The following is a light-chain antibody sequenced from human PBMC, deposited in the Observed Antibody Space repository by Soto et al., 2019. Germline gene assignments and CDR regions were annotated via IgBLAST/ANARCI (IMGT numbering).Light chain of an antibody. CDR1: QSVSSSY. CDR3: QQYGSSPYT. CDR2: GAS. J-gene: IGKJ2*01. Sequence: PGDRVTLSCRASQSVSSSYLTWYQQKPGQAPRLLIYGASTRATSIPARFSGSGSGTDFTLTISSLQPEDFAVYYCQQYGSSPYTFCQGTKLEIK. V-gene: IGKV3-20*01.